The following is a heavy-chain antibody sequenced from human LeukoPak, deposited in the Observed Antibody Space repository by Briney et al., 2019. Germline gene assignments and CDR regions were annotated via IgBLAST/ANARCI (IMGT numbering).Heavy chain of an antibody. CDR2: IYPGDSRT. D-gene: IGHD5-18*01. V-gene: IGHV5-51*01. CDR1: GYSFTSYW. J-gene: IGHJ5*02. Sequence: GESLKISCKGSGYSFTSYWIGWVRQTPGKGLEWMGVIYPGDSRTRYNPSFEGQVTISADKSINTAYLQWSSLKASDTAMYYCACREFYSPWPGPWGQGTLITVSS. CDR3: ACREFYSPWPGP.